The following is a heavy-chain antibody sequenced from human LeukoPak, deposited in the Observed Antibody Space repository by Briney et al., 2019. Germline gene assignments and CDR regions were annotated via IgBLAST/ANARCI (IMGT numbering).Heavy chain of an antibody. J-gene: IGHJ4*02. D-gene: IGHD3-10*01. CDR1: GGSFSGYY. CDR2: INHSGST. V-gene: IGHV4-34*01. Sequence: SETLPLTCVVYGGSFSGYYWSWIRQPPGKGLEWIGEINHSGSTNYNPSLKSRVTISVDTSKNQFSLKLSSVTAADTAVYYCARRRWSGSGTYPLYYFDYWGQGTLVTVSS. CDR3: ARRRWSGSGTYPLYYFDY.